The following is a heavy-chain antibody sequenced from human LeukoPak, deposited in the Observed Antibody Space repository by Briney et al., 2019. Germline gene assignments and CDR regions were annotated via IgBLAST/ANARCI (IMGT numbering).Heavy chain of an antibody. Sequence: SETLSLTCTVSGGSLSGYYWSWIRQPPGKGLEWIGYIFYSGSTNYNPSLKSRVTISVDTSKNQFSLKLSSVTAADTAVYYCARQKDSGTYPFDYWGQGTLATVSS. CDR1: GGSLSGYY. CDR2: IFYSGST. CDR3: ARQKDSGTYPFDY. V-gene: IGHV4-59*08. J-gene: IGHJ4*02. D-gene: IGHD1-26*01.